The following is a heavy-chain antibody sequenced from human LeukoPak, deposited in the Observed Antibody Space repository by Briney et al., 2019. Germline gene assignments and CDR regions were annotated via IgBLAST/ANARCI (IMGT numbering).Heavy chain of an antibody. J-gene: IGHJ4*02. CDR3: ARDQSYDSSGSSDY. CDR2: ISAYNGNT. V-gene: IGHV1-18*01. Sequence: ASVKVSCKASGYTFTSYGISWVRQAPGQGLEWMGWISAYNGNTNYAQKLQGRVTMTTDTSTSTAYRELRSLRSDDTAVYYCARDQSYDSSGSSDYWGQGTLVTVSS. CDR1: GYTFTSYG. D-gene: IGHD3-22*01.